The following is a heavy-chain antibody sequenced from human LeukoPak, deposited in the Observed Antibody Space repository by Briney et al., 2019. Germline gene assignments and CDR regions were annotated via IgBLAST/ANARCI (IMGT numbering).Heavy chain of an antibody. J-gene: IGHJ3*02. V-gene: IGHV1-2*02. CDR3: ARDLLPEYSSSDAFDX. D-gene: IGHD6-6*01. CDR2: INPNSGGT. CDR1: GYTFTGYY. Sequence: ASVKVSCKASGYTFTGYYMHWVRQAPGQGLEWMGWINPNSGGTNYAQKFQGRVTMTRDTSISTAYMELSRLRSDDTAVYYCARDLLPEYSSSDAFDXWXQGTMVTVSS.